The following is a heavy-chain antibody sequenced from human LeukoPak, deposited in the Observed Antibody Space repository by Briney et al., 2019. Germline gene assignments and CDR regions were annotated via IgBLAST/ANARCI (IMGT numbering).Heavy chain of an antibody. J-gene: IGHJ4*02. CDR3: AREVGSYDSSGYYRMVDY. Sequence: SQTLSLTCAISADSVSSNSAAWNWIRQSPSRGLVWLGRPYFTSKWYNEYAISVKSRITINPDTSKNQFSLQLNSVTPEDTAVYYCAREVGSYDSSGYYRMVDYWGQGTLVTVSS. CDR1: ADSVSSNSAA. D-gene: IGHD3-22*01. CDR2: PYFTSKWYN. V-gene: IGHV6-1*01.